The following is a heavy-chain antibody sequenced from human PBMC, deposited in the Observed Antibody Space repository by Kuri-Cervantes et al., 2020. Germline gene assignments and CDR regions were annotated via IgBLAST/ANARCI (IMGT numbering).Heavy chain of an antibody. CDR1: GYSISSDYY. D-gene: IGHD5-12*01. V-gene: IGHV4-38-2*01. CDR2: IFHSGST. J-gene: IGHJ4*02. Sequence: GSLRLSCAVSGYSISSDYYWGWIRQPPGKGLEWIGNIFHSGSTYYNPSLKSRVTISVDTSKNQSSLKLSSVTAADTAVYYCARGRGVATRHFDYWGQGTLVTVSS. CDR3: ARGRGVATRHFDY.